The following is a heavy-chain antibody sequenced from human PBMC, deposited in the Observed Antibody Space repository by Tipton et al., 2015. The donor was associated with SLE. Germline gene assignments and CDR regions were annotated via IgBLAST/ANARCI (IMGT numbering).Heavy chain of an antibody. Sequence: SLRLSCTASGFTFSSYAMSWVRQAPGKGLEWVSSISSSSSYIYYADSVKGRFTISRDNAKNSLYLQMNSLRAEDTAVYYCARHGPPTRYSGYIDYWGQGTLVTVSS. CDR3: ARHGPPTRYSGYIDY. J-gene: IGHJ4*02. D-gene: IGHD5-12*01. CDR1: GFTFSSYA. V-gene: IGHV3-21*03. CDR2: ISSSSSYI.